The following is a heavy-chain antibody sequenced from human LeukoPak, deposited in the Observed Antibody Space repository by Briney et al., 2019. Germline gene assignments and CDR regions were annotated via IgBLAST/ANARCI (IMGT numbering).Heavy chain of an antibody. J-gene: IGHJ3*02. CDR2: IKQDGSEK. CDR3: ARGIAVAGGKQDAFDI. D-gene: IGHD6-19*01. CDR1: GFTFSSYW. V-gene: IGHV3-7*04. Sequence: GGSLRLSCAASGFTFSSYWMSWVRQAPGKGLEWVANIKQDGSEKYYVDSVKGRFTISRDNAKNSLYLQMNSLKAEDTAVYYCARGIAVAGGKQDAFDIWGQGTMVTVSS.